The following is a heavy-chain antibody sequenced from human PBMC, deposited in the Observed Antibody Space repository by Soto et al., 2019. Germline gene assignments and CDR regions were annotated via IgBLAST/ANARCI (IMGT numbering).Heavy chain of an antibody. CDR2: TTVDGSSI. CDR1: GFTFSYHW. Sequence: EVQLVESGGGLVQPGGSLRLSCAPAGFTFSYHWVHWVRQAPGKGLEWVSRTTVDGSSISYADSVEGRFTISRDIAKNTFYLQMSSLRVDDTAVYYCTTRSSAVGYYAFDIWGQGTMITVSS. V-gene: IGHV3-74*01. D-gene: IGHD3-22*01. CDR3: TTRSSAVGYYAFDI. J-gene: IGHJ3*02.